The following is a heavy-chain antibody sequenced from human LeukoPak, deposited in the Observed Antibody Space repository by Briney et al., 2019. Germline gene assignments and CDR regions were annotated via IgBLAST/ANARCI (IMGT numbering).Heavy chain of an antibody. CDR2: ISGSGGST. D-gene: IGHD1-26*01. Sequence: PGGSLRLSCAASGFTFSSFAMSWVRQAPGKGLEWVATISGSGGSTDYADSVKGRFTISRDNSKNTLYLQMNSLRAEDTAVYYCAKDREWELPLLYYYYGMDVWGQGTTVTVSS. CDR1: GFTFSSFA. V-gene: IGHV3-23*01. J-gene: IGHJ6*02. CDR3: AKDREWELPLLYYYYGMDV.